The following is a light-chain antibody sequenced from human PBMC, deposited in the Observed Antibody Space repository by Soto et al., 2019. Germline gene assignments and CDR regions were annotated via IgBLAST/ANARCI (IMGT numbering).Light chain of an antibody. V-gene: IGKV3-20*01. CDR2: GVF. J-gene: IGKJ2*01. CDR3: QHYDGSPRT. CDR1: QSVRSNY. Sequence: ETMLTQSPGTVSLSPGERATLSCTTSQSVRSNYLAWYQQKPGQAPRLLIYGVFSRAAGIPDRFSGSGSGTDFTLTISGLEPEDSAVYYCQHYDGSPRTFGRGTKLEI.